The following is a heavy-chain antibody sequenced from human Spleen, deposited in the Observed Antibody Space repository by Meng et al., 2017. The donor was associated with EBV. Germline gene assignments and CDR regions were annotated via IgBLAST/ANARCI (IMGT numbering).Heavy chain of an antibody. Sequence: QRRLQQAGRGLVRPSQTLSLTCAVSGGSISSGGYYWSWLRQPPGKRLEWIGYIYTSGSTYYNPSLKSRPTISLDMSKNQFSLQLRSVTAADTAVYYCARAAYDVSGYFDYWGQGTLVTVSS. CDR2: IYTSGST. D-gene: IGHD3-22*01. V-gene: IGHV4-30-4*01. CDR1: GGSISSGGYY. J-gene: IGHJ4*02. CDR3: ARAAYDVSGYFDY.